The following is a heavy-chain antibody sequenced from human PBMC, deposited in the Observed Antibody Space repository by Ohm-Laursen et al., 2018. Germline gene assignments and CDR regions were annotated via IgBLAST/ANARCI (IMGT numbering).Heavy chain of an antibody. Sequence: SETLSLTCSVSGDSISAHYWSWIRQPAGKGLEWIGRVYPSGTTYYNPSLKSRLTMSVDTSKNQFSMKLNSVTAADTALYYCARDAPEARNEMDVWGQGTPVTVSS. CDR1: GDSISAHY. CDR2: VYPSGTT. CDR3: ARDAPEARNEMDV. V-gene: IGHV4-4*07. D-gene: IGHD1-1*01. J-gene: IGHJ6*02.